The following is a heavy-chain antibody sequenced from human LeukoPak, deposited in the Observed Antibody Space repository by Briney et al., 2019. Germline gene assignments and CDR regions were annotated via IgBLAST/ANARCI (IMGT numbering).Heavy chain of an antibody. CDR2: KYYSGSA. J-gene: IGHJ3*02. Sequence: SETLSLTCSVSGVPVSDGRYYWNWIRQYPGKGLEWIGYKYYSGSAKYNPSLKSRLTISIDTSKNQFSLQLSSVTAADTATYYCATPYCSSISCLDVFNMWGQGTGVTVSS. CDR1: GVPVSDGRYY. V-gene: IGHV4-31*03. D-gene: IGHD2-2*01. CDR3: ATPYCSSISCLDVFNM.